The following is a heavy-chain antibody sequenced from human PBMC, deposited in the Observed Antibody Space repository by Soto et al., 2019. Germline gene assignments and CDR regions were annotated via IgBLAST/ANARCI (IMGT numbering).Heavy chain of an antibody. CDR3: ARYNWYFAL. J-gene: IGHJ2*01. V-gene: IGHV4-59*01. CDR1: GGSISSYY. Sequence: QVQLQESGPGLVKPSETLSLTCTVSGGSISSYYWSWIRQPPGKGLEWIGYIYYSGSTNYNPSLKSRVPIPVPTSKTQFSLKLSSVTAADTAVYYCARYNWYFALWGRGTLVTVSS. CDR2: IYYSGST.